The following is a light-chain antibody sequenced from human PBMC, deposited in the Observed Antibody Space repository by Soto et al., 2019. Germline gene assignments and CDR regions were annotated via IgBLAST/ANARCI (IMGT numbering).Light chain of an antibody. CDR1: SSDVGAYNY. Sequence: QSALTQPASVSGSPGQSITISCTGTSSDVGAYNYVSWYQQHPGKAPKLMIYDVSNRPSGVSNRFSGSKSGNTASLTISGLQTEDEADYYCSSYTRYXTRVFGGGTKX. V-gene: IGLV2-14*01. CDR3: SSYTRYXTRV. CDR2: DVS. J-gene: IGLJ2*01.